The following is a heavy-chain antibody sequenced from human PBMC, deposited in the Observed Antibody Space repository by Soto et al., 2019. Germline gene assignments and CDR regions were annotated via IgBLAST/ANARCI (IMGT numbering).Heavy chain of an antibody. V-gene: IGHV3-74*01. D-gene: IGHD1-1*01. CDR2: IDGDGSHT. Sequence: EVQLVESGGALVQPGGSLRLSCAASGFIFTNYWMHWVRQVPGKGLVWVSRIDGDGSHTSYADSVKGRFTISRDNANNTLHLQMNSLRAEDTAVYYCARDFNPAGTPGDDFDYWGQGTLVTVSS. J-gene: IGHJ4*02. CDR1: GFIFTNYW. CDR3: ARDFNPAGTPGDDFDY.